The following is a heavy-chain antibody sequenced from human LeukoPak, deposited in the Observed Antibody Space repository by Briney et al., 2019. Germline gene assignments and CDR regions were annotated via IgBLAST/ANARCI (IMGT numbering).Heavy chain of an antibody. CDR2: INHSGST. Sequence: SETLSLTCAVYGGSFSGYYWSWIRQPPGKGLEWIGEINHSGSTNYNPSLKSRVTISVDTSKNQFSLKLSSVTAADTAVYYCARDDGYPVGFAFDIWGQGTMVTVSS. V-gene: IGHV4-34*01. D-gene: IGHD5-24*01. J-gene: IGHJ3*02. CDR3: ARDDGYPVGFAFDI. CDR1: GGSFSGYY.